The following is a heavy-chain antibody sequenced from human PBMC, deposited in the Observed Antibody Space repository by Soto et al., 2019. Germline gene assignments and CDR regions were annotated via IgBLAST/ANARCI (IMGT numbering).Heavy chain of an antibody. CDR3: ARVSEYAMVGY. J-gene: IGHJ4*02. V-gene: IGHV3-7*01. Sequence: VQLVESGGGLVQPGGSLRLSCAASGFTFSSYWMSWVRQAPGKGLEWVANIKQDGSQKYYVDSVKGRFTISRDNAKNSLYLQMNSLRAEDTAVYYCARVSEYAMVGYWGQGTLVTVSS. CDR2: IKQDGSQK. D-gene: IGHD2-15*01. CDR1: GFTFSSYW.